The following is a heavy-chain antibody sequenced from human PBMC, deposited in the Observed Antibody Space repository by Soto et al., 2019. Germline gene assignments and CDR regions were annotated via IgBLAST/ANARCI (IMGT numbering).Heavy chain of an antibody. CDR2: IHHGGTT. CDR3: ARVHVMVVAGSTFDY. V-gene: IGHV4-38-2*02. J-gene: IGHJ4*03. Sequence: SETLSLTCTVSGGSISSGSYWGWIRQPPGEGPEWIASIHHGGTTFYNPSLKSRISISVDTSKNQFSLRLTSVTAADTATYYCARVHVMVVAGSTFDYWGPGTLVTVSS. CDR1: GGSISSGSY. D-gene: IGHD6-19*01.